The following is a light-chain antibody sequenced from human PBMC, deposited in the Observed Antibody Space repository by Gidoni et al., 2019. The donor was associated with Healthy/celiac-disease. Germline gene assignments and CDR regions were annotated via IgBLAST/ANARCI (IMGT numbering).Light chain of an antibody. CDR3: QQFNSYSPLT. CDR2: DAS. J-gene: IGKJ4*01. V-gene: IGKV1-13*02. Sequence: AIQLTQSPSSLSASVGDRVTITCRASQGINSALAWYQQKPGKAPKLLSYDASSLESGVPSRFSGSGSGTDFTLTISSLQPEDFATYYCQQFNSYSPLTFGGGTKVEIK. CDR1: QGINSA.